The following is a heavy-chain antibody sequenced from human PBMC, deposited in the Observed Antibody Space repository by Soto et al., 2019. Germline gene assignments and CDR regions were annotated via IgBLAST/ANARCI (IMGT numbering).Heavy chain of an antibody. D-gene: IGHD3-3*01. Sequence: ASVKVSCKASGYTFTSYAMHWVRQAPGQRLEWMGWINAGNGNTKYSQKFQGRVTITRDTSASTAYMELSSLRSEDTAVYYCARTRGFDFWSGPFDYWGQGTLVTVSS. CDR3: ARTRGFDFWSGPFDY. V-gene: IGHV1-3*01. CDR1: GYTFTSYA. CDR2: INAGNGNT. J-gene: IGHJ4*02.